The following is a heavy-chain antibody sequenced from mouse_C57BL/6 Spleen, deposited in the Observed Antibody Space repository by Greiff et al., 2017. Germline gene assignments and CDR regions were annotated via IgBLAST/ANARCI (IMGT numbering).Heavy chain of an antibody. J-gene: IGHJ2*01. D-gene: IGHD1-1*02. CDR1: GYAFSSSW. Sequence: QVQLQQSGPELVRPGASVKISCKASGYAFSSSWMDWVKQRPGQGLEWIGGIYPGGGDTNYNGKFKGKATLTADKSSSTAYMQLSSLTSEDSAVYFCARGYDGSWFGYWGQGTPLTVSA. CDR2: IYPGGGDT. CDR3: ARGYDGSWFGY. V-gene: IGHV1-82*01.